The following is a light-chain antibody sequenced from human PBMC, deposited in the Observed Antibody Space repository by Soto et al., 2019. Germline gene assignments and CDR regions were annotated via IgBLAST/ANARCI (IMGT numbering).Light chain of an antibody. J-gene: IGKJ3*01. CDR1: QSVLYSSNNKNY. CDR3: QQYYSTPPT. CDR2: WAS. V-gene: IGKV4-1*01. Sequence: DIVMTQSPDSLAVSLVERATINCKSSQSVLYSSNNKNYLAWYQQKPGQPPKLLIYWASTRESGVTDRFSGSGSGTDFTLTISSLQAEDVAVYYCQQYYSTPPTFGPGTKVDIK.